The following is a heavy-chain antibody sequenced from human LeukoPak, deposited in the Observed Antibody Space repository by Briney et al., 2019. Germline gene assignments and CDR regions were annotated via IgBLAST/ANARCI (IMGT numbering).Heavy chain of an antibody. CDR1: GFTFSSHW. V-gene: IGHV3-7*01. J-gene: IGHJ3*02. CDR2: IDQGGGAR. Sequence: GGSLRLSYAASGFTFSSHWISWLRQAPGKGLEWVANIDQGGGARYYLGSVQGRFTISRDNTKNSLYLQMNSLRPEDTAVYFCARAIDHGFDNWGQGTMVTVSS. CDR3: ARAIDHGFDN.